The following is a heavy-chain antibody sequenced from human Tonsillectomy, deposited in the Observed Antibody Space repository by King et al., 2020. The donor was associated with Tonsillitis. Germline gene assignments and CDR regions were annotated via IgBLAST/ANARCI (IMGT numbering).Heavy chain of an antibody. V-gene: IGHV3-30*18. CDR3: AKEAQRVFDY. CDR2: ISYDGSNK. J-gene: IGHJ4*02. Sequence: VQLVESGGGVVQPGRSLRLSCAASGFTFSSYGTHWVRQAPGKGLEWVAGISYDGSNKYYADSVKGRSTISRDNSKNTLYLQMNSLRAEDTAVYYCAKEAQRVFDYWGQGTLVTVSS. CDR1: GFTFSSYG.